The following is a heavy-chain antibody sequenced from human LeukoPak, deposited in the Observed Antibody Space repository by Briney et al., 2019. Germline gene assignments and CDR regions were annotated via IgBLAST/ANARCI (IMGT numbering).Heavy chain of an antibody. V-gene: IGHV4-30-2*01. CDR2: IYHSGST. D-gene: IGHD4-17*01. J-gene: IGHJ4*02. Sequence: PSETLSLTCAVSGGSISSGGYSWSWIRQPPGRGLEWIGYIYHSGSTYYNPSLKSRVTISVDRSKNQFSLKLSSVTAADTAVYYCARAGGHYGSFDYWGQGTLATVSS. CDR1: GGSISSGGYS. CDR3: ARAGGHYGSFDY.